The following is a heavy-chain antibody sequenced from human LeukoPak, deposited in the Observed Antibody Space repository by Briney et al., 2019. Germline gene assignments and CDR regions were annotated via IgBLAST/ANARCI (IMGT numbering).Heavy chain of an antibody. Sequence: SETLSLTCTVSGGSISSTVYYWAWIRQPPGKGLEWIGSISYSGSTYYSPSLKSRVTISVDTSKKQFSLKLSPVTAADTAVYYCARVGVDDSGNIIKYFFDYWGQGTLVTVSS. V-gene: IGHV4-39*07. D-gene: IGHD4-23*01. J-gene: IGHJ4*02. CDR2: ISYSGST. CDR1: GGSISSTVYY. CDR3: ARVGVDDSGNIIKYFFDY.